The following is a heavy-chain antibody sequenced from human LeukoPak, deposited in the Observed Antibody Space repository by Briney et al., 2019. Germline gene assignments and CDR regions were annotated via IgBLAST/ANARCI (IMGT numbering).Heavy chain of an antibody. CDR3: ARGYRNWFDP. CDR2: IIPILGIA. V-gene: IGHV1-69*04. J-gene: IGHJ5*02. D-gene: IGHD5-18*01. CDR1: GGTFSSYA. Sequence: SVKVSCKASGGTFSSYAISWVRQAPGQGLEWMGRIIPILGIANYAQKFQGRVTITADKSTSTAYMELSSLRSDDTAVYYCARGYRNWFDPWGQRTLVTVSS.